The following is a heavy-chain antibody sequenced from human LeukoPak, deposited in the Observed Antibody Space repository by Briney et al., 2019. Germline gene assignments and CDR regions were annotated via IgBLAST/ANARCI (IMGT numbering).Heavy chain of an antibody. D-gene: IGHD3-10*01. CDR1: GFTFSSYS. Sequence: GGSLRLSCAASGFTFSSYSMNWVRQAPGKGLEWVSSISGSSSYIYYADSVKGRFTISRDNAKNSLYLQMNSLRAEDTAVYYCARMDIGLVRDWGQGTLVTVSS. CDR3: ARMDIGLVRD. CDR2: ISGSSSYI. V-gene: IGHV3-21*01. J-gene: IGHJ4*02.